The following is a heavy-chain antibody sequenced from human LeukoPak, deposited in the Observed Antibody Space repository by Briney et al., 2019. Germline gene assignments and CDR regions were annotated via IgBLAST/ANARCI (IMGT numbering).Heavy chain of an antibody. V-gene: IGHV1-69*13. D-gene: IGHD5-12*01. CDR2: IIPIFGTA. J-gene: IGHJ4*02. Sequence: GASVKVSCKASGYTFTSHDINWVRQAPGQGLEWMGGIIPIFGTANYAQKFQGRVTITADESTSTAYMELSSLRSEDTAVYYCARVSGYSGYDSAWGQGTLVTVSS. CDR3: ARVSGYSGYDSA. CDR1: GYTFTSHD.